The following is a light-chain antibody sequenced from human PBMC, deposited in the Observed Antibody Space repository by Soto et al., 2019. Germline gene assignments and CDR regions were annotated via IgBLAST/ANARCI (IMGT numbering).Light chain of an antibody. CDR2: EVS. Sequence: QSALTQPPSASGSPGQSVTISCTGTSSAVGGYNYVSWYQQHPGKAPKLMIYEVSQRPSGVPDRFSGSKSVNTASLTVSGLQAEDEADYYCSSYAGSNNVVFGGGTKLPVL. CDR1: SSAVGGYNY. J-gene: IGLJ2*01. V-gene: IGLV2-8*01. CDR3: SSYAGSNNVV.